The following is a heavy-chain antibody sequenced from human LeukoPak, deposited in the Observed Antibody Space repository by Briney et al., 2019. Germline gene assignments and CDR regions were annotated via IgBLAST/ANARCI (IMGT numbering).Heavy chain of an antibody. J-gene: IGHJ5*02. Sequence: ASVKVSCKASGYTFTGYYMHWVRQAPGQGLEWMGWINPNSGGTNYAQKFQGRVTMTRDTSISTAYMELSSLRSEDTAVYYCARDPNRMATIPTDWFDPWGQGTLVTVSS. CDR2: INPNSGGT. CDR1: GYTFTGYY. CDR3: ARDPNRMATIPTDWFDP. D-gene: IGHD5-24*01. V-gene: IGHV1-2*02.